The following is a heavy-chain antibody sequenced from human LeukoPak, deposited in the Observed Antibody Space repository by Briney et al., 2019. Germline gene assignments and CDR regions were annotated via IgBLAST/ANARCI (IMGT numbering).Heavy chain of an antibody. CDR3: ARDLGGNSAAW. V-gene: IGHV3-48*03. D-gene: IGHD4-23*01. Sequence: GGSLRLSCAASGFTFSSYEMNWVRQAPGKGLAGVSYISSSGSTIYYADSVKGRFTISSDNAKNSLYLQMNSLRAEDTAVYYCARDLGGNSAAWWGQGTLVTVSS. J-gene: IGHJ4*02. CDR2: ISSSGSTI. CDR1: GFTFSSYE.